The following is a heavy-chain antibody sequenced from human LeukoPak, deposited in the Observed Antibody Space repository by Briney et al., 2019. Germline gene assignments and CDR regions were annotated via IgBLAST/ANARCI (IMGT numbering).Heavy chain of an antibody. CDR2: IYPGDSDT. J-gene: IGHJ4*02. D-gene: IGHD2-2*01. Sequence: GESLKISCKGSGYSFTSYWIGWVRQMPGKGLEWMGIIYPGDSDTRYSPSFQGQVTISADKSISTAYLQWSSLKASDTAMYYCARNFPDCSSTSCRLDYWGQGTLVTVSS. CDR1: GYSFTSYW. CDR3: ARNFPDCSSTSCRLDY. V-gene: IGHV5-51*01.